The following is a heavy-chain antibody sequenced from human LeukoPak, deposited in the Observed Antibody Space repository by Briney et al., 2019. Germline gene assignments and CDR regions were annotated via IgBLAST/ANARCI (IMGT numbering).Heavy chain of an antibody. Sequence: ASVKVSCKVSGYTLTELSMHWVRQAPGKGLEWMGGFDPEDGEAICAQKFQGRVTMTEDTSTDTAYMELSSLRSEDTAVYYCATTGSGYYTPLDYWGQGTLVTVSS. CDR2: FDPEDGEA. D-gene: IGHD3-3*01. CDR1: GYTLTELS. J-gene: IGHJ4*02. V-gene: IGHV1-24*01. CDR3: ATTGSGYYTPLDY.